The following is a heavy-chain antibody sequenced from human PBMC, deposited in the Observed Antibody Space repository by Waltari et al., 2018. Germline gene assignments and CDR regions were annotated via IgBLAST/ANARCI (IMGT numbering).Heavy chain of an antibody. J-gene: IGHJ2*01. CDR2: MCTAGAT. V-gene: IGHV3-13*01. CDR3: ARVRSMLNWYFDL. Sequence: EVHLVASGGVLVQPGGSLRLSCAASGFPFSSYDMPWVRQATGKGLEGVSVMCTAGATEYPGSGKGRFTISRENAKNALYRQMNSLRAGDTVVYYCARVRSMLNWYFDLWGRGTLVTVSS. D-gene: IGHD2-8*01. CDR1: GFPFSSYD.